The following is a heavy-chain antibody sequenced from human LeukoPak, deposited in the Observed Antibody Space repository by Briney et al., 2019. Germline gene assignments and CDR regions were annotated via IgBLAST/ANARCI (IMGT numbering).Heavy chain of an antibody. J-gene: IGHJ5*02. V-gene: IGHV4-59*11. CDR1: GGSISSHY. D-gene: IGHD3-22*01. Sequence: SETLSLTCTVSGGSISSHYWSWIRQPPGKGLEWIGYIYYSGGTKYNPSLKSRVTISVDTSENQFSLKLSSVTAADTAVYYCARLYDTSGYTNWLDPWGQGTLVTVCS. CDR2: IYYSGGT. CDR3: ARLYDTSGYTNWLDP.